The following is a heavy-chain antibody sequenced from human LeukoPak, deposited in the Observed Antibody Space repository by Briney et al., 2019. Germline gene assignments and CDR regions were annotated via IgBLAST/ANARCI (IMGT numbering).Heavy chain of an antibody. CDR1: GFTFSSYA. J-gene: IGHJ4*02. Sequence: GGSLILSCAASGFTFSSYAMSWVRQAPGKGLEWVSVISGSGGSTYSADSVKGRFTISRGNSKNTLYLQMNSLRAEDTAVYFCAKSQDGGRLFHFDYWGQGTLVTVSS. CDR3: AKSQDGGRLFHFDY. CDR2: ISGSGGST. D-gene: IGHD1-26*01. V-gene: IGHV3-23*01.